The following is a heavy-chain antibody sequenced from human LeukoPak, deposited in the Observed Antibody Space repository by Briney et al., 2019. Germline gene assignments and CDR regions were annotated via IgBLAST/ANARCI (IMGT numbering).Heavy chain of an antibody. D-gene: IGHD3-10*01. J-gene: IGHJ4*02. CDR1: GFTFSSYAM. CDR3: ARGHYYGSGSYDY. V-gene: IGHV4-4*02. Sequence: KTGGSLRLSCAASGFTFSSYAMSWVRQPPGKGLEWIGEIYHSGSTNYNPSLKSRVTISVDKSKNQFSLKLSSVTAADTAVYYCARGHYYGSGSYDYWGQGTLVTVSS. CDR2: IYHSGST.